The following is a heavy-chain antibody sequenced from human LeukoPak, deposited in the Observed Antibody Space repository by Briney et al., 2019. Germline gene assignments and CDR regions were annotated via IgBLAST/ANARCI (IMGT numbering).Heavy chain of an antibody. V-gene: IGHV3-21*01. CDR3: ARVHDFWSGYSSYHYYGMDV. Sequence: PGGSLRLSCAASGFTFSSYSINWVRQAPGKGLEWVSSISSSSGHIYYADSVKGRFTISRDNAKNSLYLQMNSLRAEDTAVYYCARVHDFWSGYSSYHYYGMDVWGQGTTVTVSS. CDR2: ISSSSGHI. CDR1: GFTFSSYS. D-gene: IGHD3-3*01. J-gene: IGHJ6*02.